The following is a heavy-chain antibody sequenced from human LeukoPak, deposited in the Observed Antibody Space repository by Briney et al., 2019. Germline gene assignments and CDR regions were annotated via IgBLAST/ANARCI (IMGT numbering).Heavy chain of an antibody. J-gene: IGHJ6*02. CDR2: INPNSGGT. Sequence: VSVKVSCKASGYTFTGYYMHWVRQAPGQGLEWMGRINPNSGGTNYAQKFQGRVTMTRDTSISTAYMELSRLRSDDTAVYYCARDKRYFDWTWSYYYGMDVWGQGTTVTVSS. CDR3: ARDKRYFDWTWSYYYGMDV. V-gene: IGHV1-2*06. D-gene: IGHD3-9*01. CDR1: GYTFTGYY.